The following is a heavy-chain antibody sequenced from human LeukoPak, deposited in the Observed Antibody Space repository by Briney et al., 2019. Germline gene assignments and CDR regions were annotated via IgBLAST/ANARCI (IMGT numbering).Heavy chain of an antibody. CDR3: AREEVGATTRDAFDI. D-gene: IGHD1-26*01. Sequence: ASVKVSCKASGYTFTGYYMHWVRQAPGQGLEWMGWINPNSGGTNYAQKFQGRVTMTRDTSISTAYMELSRLRSDDTAVYYCAREEVGATTRDAFDIWGQGTMVTVSS. CDR2: INPNSGGT. V-gene: IGHV1-2*02. CDR1: GYTFTGYY. J-gene: IGHJ3*02.